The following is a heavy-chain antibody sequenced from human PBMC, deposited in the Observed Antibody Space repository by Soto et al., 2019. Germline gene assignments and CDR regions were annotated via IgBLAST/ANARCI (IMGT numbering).Heavy chain of an antibody. Sequence: QVQLVESGGGVVQPGRSLRLSCAASGFTFSSYALHWVRQAPGKGLEWVAIISYDGSNKYYADSVKGRFTISRDNSKNTLYLQMNSLRAEDTAVYYCASDAQYYFDYWGQAPLVTVSS. CDR2: ISYDGSNK. V-gene: IGHV3-30-3*01. CDR1: GFTFSSYA. CDR3: ASDAQYYFDY. J-gene: IGHJ4*02.